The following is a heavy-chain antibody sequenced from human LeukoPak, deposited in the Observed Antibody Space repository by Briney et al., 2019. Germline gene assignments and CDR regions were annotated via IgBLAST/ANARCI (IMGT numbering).Heavy chain of an antibody. Sequence: SETLSLTCAVSGGSFSGYYWSRIRQPPGKGLEWIGEINHSGSTNYNPSLKSRVTISVDTSKKQFSLKLSSVTAADTAVYYCARGIRRSRGAAYGMDVWGQGTTVTVSS. CDR1: GGSFSGYY. CDR2: INHSGST. D-gene: IGHD1-26*01. V-gene: IGHV4-34*01. J-gene: IGHJ6*02. CDR3: ARGIRRSRGAAYGMDV.